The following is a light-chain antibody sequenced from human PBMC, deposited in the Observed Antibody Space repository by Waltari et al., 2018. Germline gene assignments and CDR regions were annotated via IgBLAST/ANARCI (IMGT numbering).Light chain of an antibody. Sequence: SYELTQPSSVSVSPGQTATNTCPGDALAKKYCRLFPQKPGQAPVLVIYKDKGRPSGIPERVSGSTSGSTVTLTITGAQLEDEADYYCYSPADNNRGVFGRGTKLTVL. CDR1: ALAKKY. CDR3: YSPADNNRGV. CDR2: KDK. V-gene: IGLV3-27*01. J-gene: IGLJ3*02.